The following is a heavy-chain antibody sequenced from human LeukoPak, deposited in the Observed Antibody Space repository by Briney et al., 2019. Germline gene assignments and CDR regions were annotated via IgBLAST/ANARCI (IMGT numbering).Heavy chain of an antibody. V-gene: IGHV3-7*05. J-gene: IGHJ4*02. CDR3: ARRSIVASGKTFDC. CDR1: GFTFSSYW. CDR2: INPDGSEK. Sequence: GGSLRLSCAASGFTFSSYWMSWVRQAPGRGLEWVANINPDGSEKYYVDSMKGRFTISRDNAKNSLYLQMNSLRPKDTAMYYCARRSIVASGKTFDCWGQGTLVTVSS. D-gene: IGHD6-13*01.